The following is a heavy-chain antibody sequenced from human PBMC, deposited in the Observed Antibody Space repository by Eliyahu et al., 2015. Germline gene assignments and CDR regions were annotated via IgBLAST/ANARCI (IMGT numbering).Heavy chain of an antibody. CDR3: ARSSHSSSWYRVFDY. Sequence: QVQLVQSGAEVXKPGSSVXXSCKASGGTFSXYAIXXVRQAPWQGXEXMGGIIPIFGTANYAQXXQGRVTITTDESTSTAYMELSSLRSEDTAVYYCARSSHSSSWYRVFDYWGQGTLVTVSS. D-gene: IGHD6-13*01. CDR2: IIPIFGTA. V-gene: IGHV1-69*01. CDR1: GGTFSXYA. J-gene: IGHJ4*02.